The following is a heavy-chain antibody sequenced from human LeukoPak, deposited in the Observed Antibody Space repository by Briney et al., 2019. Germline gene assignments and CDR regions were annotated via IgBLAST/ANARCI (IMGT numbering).Heavy chain of an antibody. CDR2: ISYDGSNK. V-gene: IGHV3-30-3*01. J-gene: IGHJ4*02. Sequence: PGRSLRLSCAASGFTFSSYAMHWVRQAPGKGLEWVAVISYDGSNKYYADSVKGRFTISRDNSKNTLYLQMNSLRAEDTAVYYCARDLGFEDYWGQGTLVTVSS. D-gene: IGHD6-25*01. CDR3: ARDLGFEDY. CDR1: GFTFSSYA.